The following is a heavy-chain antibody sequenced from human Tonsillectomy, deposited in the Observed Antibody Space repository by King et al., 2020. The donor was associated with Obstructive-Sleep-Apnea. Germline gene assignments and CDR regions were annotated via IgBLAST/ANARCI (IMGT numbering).Heavy chain of an antibody. J-gene: IGHJ6*02. CDR3: ARIAARPFYYYGMDV. V-gene: IGHV4-59*01. CDR2: IYYSGST. Sequence: QLQESGPGLVKPSETLSLTCTVSGGSISSYYWSWIRQPPGKGLEWIGYIYYSGSTNYNPSLKSRVTISVDTSKNQFSLKLSSVTAADTAVYYCARIAARPFYYYGMDVWGQGTTVTVSS. D-gene: IGHD6-6*01. CDR1: GGSISSYY.